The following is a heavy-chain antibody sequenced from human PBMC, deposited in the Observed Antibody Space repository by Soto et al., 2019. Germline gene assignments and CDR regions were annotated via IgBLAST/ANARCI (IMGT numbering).Heavy chain of an antibody. CDR2: IYYSGST. Sequence: PSETLSLTCTVSGGSISSGGYYWSWIRQHPGKGLEWIGYIYYSGSTYYNPSLKSRVTISADTSKNQFSLKLSSVTAADTAVYYCARDGPAAGFDAFDIWGQGTMVTVSS. J-gene: IGHJ3*02. CDR1: GGSISSGGYY. D-gene: IGHD2-2*01. V-gene: IGHV4-31*03. CDR3: ARDGPAAGFDAFDI.